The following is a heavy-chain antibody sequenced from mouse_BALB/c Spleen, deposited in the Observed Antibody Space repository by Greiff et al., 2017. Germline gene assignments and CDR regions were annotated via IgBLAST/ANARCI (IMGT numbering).Heavy chain of an antibody. Sequence: QVQLQQSGPGLVAPSQSLSITCTVSGFSLSRYSVHWVRQPPGKGLEWLGMIWGRGSTDYNSALKSRLSISKDNSKSQVFLKMNSLQTDDTAMYYCARSYGYDDFSYAMDYWGQGTSVTVSS. CDR1: GFSLSRYS. J-gene: IGHJ4*01. CDR2: IWGRGST. D-gene: IGHD2-2*01. V-gene: IGHV2-6-4*01. CDR3: ARSYGYDDFSYAMDY.